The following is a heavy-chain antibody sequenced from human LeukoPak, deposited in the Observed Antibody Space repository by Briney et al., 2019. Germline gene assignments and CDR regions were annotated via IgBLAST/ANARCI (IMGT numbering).Heavy chain of an antibody. D-gene: IGHD3-10*01. J-gene: IGHJ4*02. CDR1: GYDFTCNY. Sequence: GASVKVSCKASGYDFTCNYLHWVRQAPGQGLEWMGWVNPKSGDTKYTQRIQDRVTMTRDTSISTAYMELSSPTTDDTAVYYCASPSLGVGSYYDYWGQGTLVTVSS. V-gene: IGHV1-2*02. CDR2: VNPKSGDT. CDR3: ASPSLGVGSYYDY.